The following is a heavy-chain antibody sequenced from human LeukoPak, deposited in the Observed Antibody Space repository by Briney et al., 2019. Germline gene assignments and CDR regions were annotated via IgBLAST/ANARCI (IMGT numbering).Heavy chain of an antibody. Sequence: ASVTVSCQASGYAFSNYGLAWLRRAPGQPLQWLGWISTYNVNTNHAQILQDRVTMTTDTSTITAYLELRSLRCDDTAVYYRARRHLIGNGYFDHWGQGTLVTVSS. D-gene: IGHD4-23*01. CDR3: ARRHLIGNGYFDH. J-gene: IGHJ4*02. CDR1: GYAFSNYG. CDR2: ISTYNVNT. V-gene: IGHV1-18*01.